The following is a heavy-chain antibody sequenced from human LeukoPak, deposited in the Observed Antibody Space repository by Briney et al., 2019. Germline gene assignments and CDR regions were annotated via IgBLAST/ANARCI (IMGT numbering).Heavy chain of an antibody. CDR2: ISYDGSNK. V-gene: IGHV3-30*18. CDR3: AKDSRDSTVTSFDY. CDR1: GFTFSSYG. J-gene: IGHJ4*02. D-gene: IGHD4-17*01. Sequence: PGGSLRLSCAASGFTFSSYGMHWVRQAPGKGLEWVAVISYDGSNKYYADTVKGRFTISRDNPKNTLYLQMNSLRAEDTAVYYCAKDSRDSTVTSFDYWGQGTLVAVSS.